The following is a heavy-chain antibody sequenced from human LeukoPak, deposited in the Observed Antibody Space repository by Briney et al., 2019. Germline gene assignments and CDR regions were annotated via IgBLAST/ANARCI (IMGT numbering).Heavy chain of an antibody. CDR3: ARFFSKYYSSGSYIP. D-gene: IGHD3-10*01. CDR2: IYHSGST. CDR1: GGSISSGGYS. Sequence: SETLSLTCTVSGGSISSGGYSWSWIRQPPGKGLEWIGYIYHSGSTYYNPSLKSRVTISVDRSKNQFSLKLSSVTAADTAVYYCARFFSKYYSSGSYIPWGQGTLVTVSS. J-gene: IGHJ5*02. V-gene: IGHV4-30-2*01.